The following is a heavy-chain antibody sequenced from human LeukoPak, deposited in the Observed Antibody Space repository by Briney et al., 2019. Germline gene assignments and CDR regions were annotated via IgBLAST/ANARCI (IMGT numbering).Heavy chain of an antibody. D-gene: IGHD6-13*01. J-gene: IGHJ4*02. V-gene: IGHV5-51*01. CDR1: GSRFTSYW. CDR2: IYPGDSDT. CDR3: ARHGHKIAAASDY. Sequence: GESLEISFKGSGSRFTSYWIGWVRQMPGKGLEWMGIIYPGDSDTRYSPSFQGQVTISADKSISTAYLQWSSLKASDTAMYYCARHGHKIAAASDYWGQGTLVTVSS.